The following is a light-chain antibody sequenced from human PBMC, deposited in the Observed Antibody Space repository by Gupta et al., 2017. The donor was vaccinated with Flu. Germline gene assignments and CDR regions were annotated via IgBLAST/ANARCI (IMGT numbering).Light chain of an antibody. CDR2: EVS. J-gene: IGLJ2*01. CDR3: SSFTKRTTVI. Sequence: QSALTQPASVSGSPGQSITISCTGTSSDVVFYDHVSWYQQRPGKAPKLVISEVSDRPSGVSDRFSGSKSGNTASLTIAGLQAEDEADYYCSSFTKRTTVIFGGGTKVAVL. CDR1: SSDVVFYDH. V-gene: IGLV2-14*01.